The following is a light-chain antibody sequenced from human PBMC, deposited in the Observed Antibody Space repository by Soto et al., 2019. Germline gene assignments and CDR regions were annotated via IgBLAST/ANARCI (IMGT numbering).Light chain of an antibody. J-gene: IGKJ1*01. CDR1: QAIRTE. CDR3: LQDYSYPRT. CDR2: GTS. V-gene: IGKV1-6*01. Sequence: AIQMTQSPSSLSASVGDRVIITCRASQAIRTELGWYQQRPGKAPKLLIYGTSNLQSGVPSRFSGSGSGTDFTLTINGLQPEDFATYNCLQDYSYPRTFGQGTKVDVK.